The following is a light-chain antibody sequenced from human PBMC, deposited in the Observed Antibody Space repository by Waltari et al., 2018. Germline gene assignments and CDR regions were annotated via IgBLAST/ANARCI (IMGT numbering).Light chain of an antibody. CDR1: QSVSSF. J-gene: IGKJ5*01. V-gene: IGKV3-11*01. CDR2: DAS. CDR3: QQRSNWPKIT. Sequence: EIVLTQSPATLSLSPGERATLSCRASQSVSSFLAWYQHKPGQAPRLLIYDASNRATGIPARFSGSGSGTDVTLTISSLEPEDFAVYYCQQRSNWPKITCGQGTRLEIK.